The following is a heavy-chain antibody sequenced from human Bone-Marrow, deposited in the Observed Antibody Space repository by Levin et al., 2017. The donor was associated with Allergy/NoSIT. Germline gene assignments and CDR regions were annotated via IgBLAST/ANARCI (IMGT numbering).Heavy chain of an antibody. CDR1: GFTVSNNY. CDR2: IYSDGST. CDR3: ARNSGSCNSCGD. J-gene: IGHJ4*02. V-gene: IGHV3-66*01. Sequence: GESLKISCAASGFTVSNNYMSWVRQAPGKGLEWVSLIYSDGSTRFADSVKGRFTISRDSSKNTLYLQMNSLRAEDTAVYYCARNSGSCNSCGDWGQGTRVTVSS. D-gene: IGHD4-23*01.